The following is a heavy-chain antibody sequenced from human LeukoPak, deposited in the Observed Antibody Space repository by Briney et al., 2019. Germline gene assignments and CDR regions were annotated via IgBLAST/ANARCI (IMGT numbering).Heavy chain of an antibody. Sequence: KPGGSLRLSCAASGFTFNTAWMSWVRQAPGKGLEWVGRIRSKTDGGTTYYAAPVKGRFTISRDGSKNTLYLQMNSLKTEDTAVYYCTTDVLTGYYDSSGYSGIDYWGQGTLVTVSS. V-gene: IGHV3-15*01. CDR1: GFTFNTAW. J-gene: IGHJ4*02. D-gene: IGHD3-22*01. CDR2: IRSKTDGGTT. CDR3: TTDVLTGYYDSSGYSGIDY.